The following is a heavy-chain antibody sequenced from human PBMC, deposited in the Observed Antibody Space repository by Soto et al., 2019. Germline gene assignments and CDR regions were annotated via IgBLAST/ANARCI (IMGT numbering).Heavy chain of an antibody. Sequence: QLQLQESGPGLVKPSEPLSLTCTVSGGSISSSSYYWGWIRQPPGKGLEWIGSIYYSGSTYYNPSLKSRVTISVDTSKTKYSLKLSPVTAADTAVYYCAGLLYYDDWGGNKRYYDYGKDVWGQGTTVTASS. J-gene: IGHJ6*02. D-gene: IGHD3-3*01. CDR3: AGLLYYDDWGGNKRYYDYGKDV. V-gene: IGHV4-39*01. CDR2: IYYSGST. CDR1: GGSISSSSYY.